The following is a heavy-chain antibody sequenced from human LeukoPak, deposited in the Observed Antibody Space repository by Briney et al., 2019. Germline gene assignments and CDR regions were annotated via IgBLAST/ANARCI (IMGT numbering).Heavy chain of an antibody. J-gene: IGHJ3*02. V-gene: IGHV3-21*01. CDR1: GFTLRRYT. CDR3: ARVGYYDSSDYYHEDGFDT. Sequence: GGSLRLSCAASGFTLRRYTMNWVRQAPGKGLEWVSSISTSSTYIYYADSVKGRSTISRDNAKNSLYLQMNSLRAEDTAVYYCARVGYYDSSDYYHEDGFDTWGQGTMVTVSS. D-gene: IGHD3-22*01. CDR2: ISTSSTYI.